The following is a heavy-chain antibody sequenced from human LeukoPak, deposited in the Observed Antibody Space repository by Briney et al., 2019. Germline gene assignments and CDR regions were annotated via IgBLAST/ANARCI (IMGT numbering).Heavy chain of an antibody. CDR1: GFTFDDYA. Sequence: GGSLRLSCAASGFTFDDYAMHWVRQAPGKGLEWVSLISGDGGSTYYADSVKGRFTIPRDNSKNSLYLQMNSLRTEDTALYYCAKAVQHIVVVTDPLDAFDIWGQGTMVTVSS. CDR2: ISGDGGST. D-gene: IGHD2-21*02. J-gene: IGHJ3*02. CDR3: AKAVQHIVVVTDPLDAFDI. V-gene: IGHV3-43*02.